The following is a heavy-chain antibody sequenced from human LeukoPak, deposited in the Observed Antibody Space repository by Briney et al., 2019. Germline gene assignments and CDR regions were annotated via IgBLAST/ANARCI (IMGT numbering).Heavy chain of an antibody. D-gene: IGHD1-14*01. V-gene: IGHV3-30*02. Sequence: GGSLRHFCEASGFSFSGYGKHWVRQAPGMGMEWVTFIRYDGSTKSYADSVKGRFTIARDNSKNTLYLQMNSLRAEDTAVYFCAKDYNNGFDYWGQGALVTVSS. CDR1: GFSFSGYG. CDR2: IRYDGSTK. J-gene: IGHJ4*02. CDR3: AKDYNNGFDY.